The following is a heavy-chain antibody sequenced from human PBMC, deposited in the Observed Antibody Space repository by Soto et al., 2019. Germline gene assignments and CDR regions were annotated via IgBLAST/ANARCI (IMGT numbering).Heavy chain of an antibody. J-gene: IGHJ5*02. Sequence: QVQLVESGGGVVQPGRSLRLSCAASGFTFSSYGMHWVRQAPGKGLEWVAVIWYDGSNKYYADSVKGRFTISRDNSKNTLYLQMNSLRAEDTAVYYCARDPHPIVGVPAARGGFDPWGQGTLVTVSS. CDR2: IWYDGSNK. CDR1: GFTFSSYG. CDR3: ARDPHPIVGVPAARGGFDP. V-gene: IGHV3-33*01. D-gene: IGHD2-2*01.